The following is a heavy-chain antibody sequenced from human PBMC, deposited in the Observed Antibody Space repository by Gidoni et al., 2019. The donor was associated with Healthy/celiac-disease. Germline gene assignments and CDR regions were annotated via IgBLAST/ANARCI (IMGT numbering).Heavy chain of an antibody. D-gene: IGHD4-17*01. CDR1: GYTFSSYA. CDR3: AKDTFTATYGDFPYYFDY. J-gene: IGHJ4*02. Sequence: EVQLLASGGGLVQPGGSLRLSCAASGYTFSSYAMSWVRQAPGKGLEWVSAISGSGGSTYYAVSVKGRFTISRDNSKNTLYLQMNSLRAEDTAVYYCAKDTFTATYGDFPYYFDYWGQGTLVTVSS. V-gene: IGHV3-23*01. CDR2: ISGSGGST.